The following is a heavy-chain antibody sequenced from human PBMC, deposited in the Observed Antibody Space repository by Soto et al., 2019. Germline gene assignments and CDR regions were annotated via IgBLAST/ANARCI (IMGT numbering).Heavy chain of an antibody. CDR3: AGDLPPITGGWYYYYGMDV. Sequence: PGGSLRLSCAASGFTFSSYSMNWVRQAPGKGLEWVSSISSSSSYIYYADSVKGRFTISRDNAKNSLYLQMNSLRAEDTAVYYCAGDLPPITGGWYYYYGMDVWGQGPTVNSP. V-gene: IGHV3-21*01. CDR1: GFTFSSYS. J-gene: IGHJ6*02. D-gene: IGHD6-19*01. CDR2: ISSSSSYI.